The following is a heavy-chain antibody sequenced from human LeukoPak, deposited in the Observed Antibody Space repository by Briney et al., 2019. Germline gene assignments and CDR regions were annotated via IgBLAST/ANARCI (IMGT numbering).Heavy chain of an antibody. J-gene: IGHJ5*02. CDR1: GFTFSSYA. CDR3: AXGNXGQQLANWFDP. CDR2: ISGSGGST. D-gene: IGHD6-13*01. V-gene: IGHV3-23*01. Sequence: GGSLRLSCAASGFTFSSYAMSWVRQAPGKGLEWVSAISGSGGSTYYADSVKGRFTISRDNSKNTLYLQMNSLRAEDTAVYYXAXGNXGQQLANWFDPWGQGTLVTVSS.